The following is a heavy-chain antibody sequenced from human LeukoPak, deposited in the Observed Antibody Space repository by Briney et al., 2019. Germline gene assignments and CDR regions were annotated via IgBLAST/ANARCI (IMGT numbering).Heavy chain of an antibody. J-gene: IGHJ3*02. D-gene: IGHD6-13*01. V-gene: IGHV3-30*18. CDR1: GFTFSSYG. Sequence: GGSLRLSCAASGFTFSSYGMHWVRQAPGKGLEWVAVISYDGSNKYYADSVKGRFTISRDNSKNTLYLQMNSLRAEDTAVYYCAKDTRWRGSSSDAFDIWGQGTMVTVSS. CDR3: AKDTRWRGSSSDAFDI. CDR2: ISYDGSNK.